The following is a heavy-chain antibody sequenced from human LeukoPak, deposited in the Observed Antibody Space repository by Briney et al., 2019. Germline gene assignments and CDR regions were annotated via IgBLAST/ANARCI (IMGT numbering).Heavy chain of an antibody. J-gene: IGHJ6*02. CDR3: ARDSGWSGYYYYGMDV. CDR1: GGSISSYY. D-gene: IGHD6-19*01. CDR2: IYTSGST. Sequence: SGTLSLTCTASGGSISSYYWSWIRQPAGKGLEWIGRIYTSGSTNYNPSLKSRVTMSVDTSKNQFSLKLSSVTAADTAVYYCARDSGWSGYYYYGMDVWGQGTTVTVSS. V-gene: IGHV4-4*07.